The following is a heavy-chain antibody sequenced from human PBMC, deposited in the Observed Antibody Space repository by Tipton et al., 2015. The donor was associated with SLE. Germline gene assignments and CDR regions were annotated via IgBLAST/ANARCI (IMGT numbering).Heavy chain of an antibody. D-gene: IGHD3-10*01. J-gene: IGHJ4*02. CDR2: INHSGST. V-gene: IGHV4-34*01. CDR3: ARDYRQFDS. CDR1: GGSISSSSSYY. Sequence: TLSLTCAVYGGSISSSSSYYWSWIRQPPGKGLEWIGEINHSGSTNYNPSLKSRVTISVDTSKNQFSLKLSSVTAADTAVYYCARDYRQFDSWGQGTLVTVSS.